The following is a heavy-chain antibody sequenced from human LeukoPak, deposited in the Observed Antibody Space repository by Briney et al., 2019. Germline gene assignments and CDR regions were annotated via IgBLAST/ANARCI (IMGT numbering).Heavy chain of an antibody. CDR2: INPSGGST. V-gene: IGHV1-46*01. J-gene: IGHJ5*02. Sequence: ASVKVSCKASGYTFTSYYMHWVRQAPGQGLEWMGIINPSGGSTSYAQKFQGRVTIIADESTSTAYMELSSLRSEDTAVYYCARKTSIAGRGDWFDPWGQGTLVIVSS. D-gene: IGHD6-6*01. CDR1: GYTFTSYY. CDR3: ARKTSIAGRGDWFDP.